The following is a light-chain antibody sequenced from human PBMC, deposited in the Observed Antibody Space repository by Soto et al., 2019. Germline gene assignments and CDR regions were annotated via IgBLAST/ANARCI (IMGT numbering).Light chain of an antibody. CDR2: GAS. J-gene: IGKJ4*01. CDR3: QHYTNWPLT. V-gene: IGKV3-15*01. CDR1: HSVSSR. Sequence: EIVMTQSPATLSVSPGERATLSCRASHSVSSRLAWYQQKPGQAPRLLIYGASTRATGLPARFSGSGSGTEFTLTISSLQSEDFAVYYCQHYTNWPLTFGGGNKVEIK.